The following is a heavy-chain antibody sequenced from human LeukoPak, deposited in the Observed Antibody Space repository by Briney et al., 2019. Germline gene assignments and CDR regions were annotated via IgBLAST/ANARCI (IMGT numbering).Heavy chain of an antibody. J-gene: IGHJ4*02. CDR3: AKGVLRGYTYGLDY. CDR1: GFTFDDYA. D-gene: IGHD5-18*01. Sequence: GGSLRLSCAVSGFTFDDYAMHWVRRAPGKGLEWVSGISWNSGSIDYADSVKGRFTIPRDNAKNSLYLQMNSLRVEDTALYHCAKGVLRGYTYGLDYWGQGTLVTVSS. CDR2: ISWNSGSI. V-gene: IGHV3-9*01.